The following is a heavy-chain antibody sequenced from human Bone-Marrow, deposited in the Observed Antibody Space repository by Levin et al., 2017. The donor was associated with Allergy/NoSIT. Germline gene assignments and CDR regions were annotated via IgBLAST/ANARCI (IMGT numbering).Heavy chain of an antibody. V-gene: IGHV3-23*01. Sequence: GESLKISCVASGFRFSDYVLNWVRQAPGKGLEWVSVISGSGENTYYADSVKGRFTISRDPSKNTLYLQMNSLSAEDTAVYYCVRTPGALVVTPYFDSWGQGTLVTVSS. CDR3: VRTPGALVVTPYFDS. D-gene: IGHD2-21*01. CDR2: ISGSGENT. CDR1: GFRFSDYV. J-gene: IGHJ4*02.